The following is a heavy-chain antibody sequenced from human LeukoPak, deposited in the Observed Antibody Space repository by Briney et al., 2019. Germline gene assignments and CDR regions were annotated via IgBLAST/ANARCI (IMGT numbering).Heavy chain of an antibody. CDR3: ATGRGPVGREFDY. Sequence: GGSLRLSCGASGFTLSSYDIHWVRQAPGKGLEWVADISYDASNKYYADSVKGRFTISRDNSENTLYLQMNSLRTEDTAVYYCATGRGPVGREFDYWGQGTLVTVSS. J-gene: IGHJ4*02. D-gene: IGHD2-15*01. CDR2: ISYDASNK. V-gene: IGHV3-30*03. CDR1: GFTLSSYD.